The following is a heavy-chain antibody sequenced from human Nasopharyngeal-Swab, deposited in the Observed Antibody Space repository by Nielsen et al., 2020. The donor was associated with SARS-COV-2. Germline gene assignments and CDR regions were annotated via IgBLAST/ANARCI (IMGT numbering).Heavy chain of an antibody. CDR3: ATGRKLWGVTFFDS. D-gene: IGHD3-10*01. V-gene: IGHV3-66*01. CDR2: IYNGGSA. CDR1: GVTVSKHY. J-gene: IGHJ4*02. Sequence: GESLKISCAASGVTVSKHYMSWVRQAPGKGLEWLSVIYNGGSAYNEDSVKGRFTISRDNSKNTVYLQLNSLRAEDTAVYFCATGRKLWGVTFFDSWGQGTRVTVSS.